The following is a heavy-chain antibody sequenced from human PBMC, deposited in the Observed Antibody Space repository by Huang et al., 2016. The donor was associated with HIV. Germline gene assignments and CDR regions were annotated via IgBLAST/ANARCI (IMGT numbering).Heavy chain of an antibody. CDR3: ARGLRYSGGWFGGDFDY. CDR2: INTNTGNP. Sequence: QVQLMQSGSELKKPGTSVKISCKASGYIFSNYAINWVRQAPGPGLEGMGWINTNTGNPTYGQGCTGRFVVSLDTSVSTASLEISSLKAEDTAVYYCARGLRYSGGWFGGDFDYWGQGTLVTVSS. V-gene: IGHV7-4-1*02. J-gene: IGHJ4*02. D-gene: IGHD6-19*01. CDR1: GYIFSNYA.